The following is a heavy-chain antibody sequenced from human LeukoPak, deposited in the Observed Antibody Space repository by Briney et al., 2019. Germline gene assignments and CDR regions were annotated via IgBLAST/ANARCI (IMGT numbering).Heavy chain of an antibody. Sequence: KPSETLSLTCTVSGGSISSYYWSWIRQPPGKGLEWIGYIYTSGSTNYNPSLKSRVTISVDTSKNQFSLKLSSVTAADTAVYYSARLHYYDSSRDAFDIWGQGTMVTVSS. CDR2: IYTSGST. J-gene: IGHJ3*02. D-gene: IGHD3-22*01. CDR3: ARLHYYDSSRDAFDI. V-gene: IGHV4-4*09. CDR1: GGSISSYY.